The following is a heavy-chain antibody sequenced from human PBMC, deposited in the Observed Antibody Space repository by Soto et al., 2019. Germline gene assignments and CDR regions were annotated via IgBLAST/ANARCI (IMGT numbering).Heavy chain of an antibody. CDR3: ARHFSVDYFDY. V-gene: IGHV4-30-4*01. CDR1: GGSISSGDYY. J-gene: IGHJ4*02. CDR2: IYYSGST. Sequence: PSETLSLTCTVSGGSISSGDYYWSWIRQPPGKGLEWIGYIYYSGSTYYNPSLKSRVTISVDTSKNQFSLKLSSVTAADTAVYYCARHFSVDYFDYCGQGALVTVSS.